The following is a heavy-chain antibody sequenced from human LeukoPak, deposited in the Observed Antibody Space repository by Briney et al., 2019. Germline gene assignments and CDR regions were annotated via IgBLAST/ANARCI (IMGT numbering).Heavy chain of an antibody. V-gene: IGHV1-18*01. D-gene: IGHD6-13*01. Sequence: ASVKVPCKASGYTFTSYGISWVRQAPGQGLEWMGWISAYNGNTNYAQKLQGRVTMTTDTSTSTAYMELRSLRSDDTAGYYCARELEVLGSSSHLTDWGQGTLVTVSS. CDR2: ISAYNGNT. J-gene: IGHJ4*02. CDR3: ARELEVLGSSSHLTD. CDR1: GYTFTSYG.